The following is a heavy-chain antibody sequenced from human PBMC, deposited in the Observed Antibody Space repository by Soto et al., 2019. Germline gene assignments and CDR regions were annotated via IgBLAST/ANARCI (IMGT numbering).Heavy chain of an antibody. D-gene: IGHD5-12*01. CDR1: GFTFSSYA. V-gene: IGHV3-23*01. Sequence: EVQLLESGGGLVQPGGSLRLSCAASGFTFSSYAMSWVRQAPGQGLEWVSVISGSGGTTYYADSVKGRCTISRDNSENTLYLQLKSVSVEHTAVDDCERDRGSSGDGDWFDSWGQGTLVTVSS. CDR3: ERDRGSSGDGDWFDS. CDR2: ISGSGGTT. J-gene: IGHJ5*01.